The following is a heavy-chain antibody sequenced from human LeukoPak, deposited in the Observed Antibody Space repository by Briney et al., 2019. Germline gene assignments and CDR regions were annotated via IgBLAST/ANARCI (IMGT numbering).Heavy chain of an antibody. CDR1: GFTFSAST. J-gene: IGHJ4*02. CDR3: TTVDTTMV. D-gene: IGHD5-18*01. V-gene: IGHV3-73*01. CDR2: IRSKANSYAT. Sequence: GGSLKLSCAASGFTFSASTMHWVRQASGKGREWVGRIRSKANSYATAYAASVKGRFAISRDDSKNTAYLQMNSLETEDTAVYYCTTVDTTMVWGQGTLVTVSS.